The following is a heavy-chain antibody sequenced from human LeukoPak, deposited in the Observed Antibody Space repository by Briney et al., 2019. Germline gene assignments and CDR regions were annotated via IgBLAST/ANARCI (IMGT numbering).Heavy chain of an antibody. CDR1: GGSISSYY. V-gene: IGHV4-59*01. CDR2: IYYSGST. J-gene: IGHJ4*02. CDR3: ARGSGSPDY. Sequence: PSETLSLTCPVSGGSISSYYWSWIRQPPGKGLEWIGYIYYSGSTNYNPSLKSRVTISVDTSKNQFSLKLSSVTAADTAVYYCARGSGSPDYWGQGTMVTVSS. D-gene: IGHD1-26*01.